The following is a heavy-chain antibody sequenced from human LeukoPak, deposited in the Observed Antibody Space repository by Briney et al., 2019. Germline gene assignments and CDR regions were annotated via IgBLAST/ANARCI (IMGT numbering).Heavy chain of an antibody. D-gene: IGHD2-21*02. CDR2: IYYSGNT. V-gene: IGHV4-39*01. CDR1: GVSISSSNSY. Sequence: ASETLSLTCTVSGVSISSSNSYWGWIRQPPGKGLEWIGSIYYSGNTYYNASLKSQVSISIDTSKNQFSLKLTSVTAADTAVYYCARVFVVTAPNWFDPWGQGTLVTVSS. CDR3: ARVFVVTAPNWFDP. J-gene: IGHJ5*02.